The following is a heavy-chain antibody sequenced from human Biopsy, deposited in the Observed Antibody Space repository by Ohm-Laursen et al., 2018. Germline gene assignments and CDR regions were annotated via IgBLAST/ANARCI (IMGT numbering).Heavy chain of an antibody. J-gene: IGHJ2*01. CDR1: GFTFTSYA. D-gene: IGHD4-11*01. Sequence: SSLRLSCAASGFTFTSYAMHWVRQAPGKGLEWVAVISYDGSGEYYADSLQGRFIISRDNPKSTVDLQMNSLRAEDTAVYFCARDGKRWDYSTYFSWHFDLWGRGTLVTVSS. CDR2: ISYDGSGE. CDR3: ARDGKRWDYSTYFSWHFDL. V-gene: IGHV3-30*03.